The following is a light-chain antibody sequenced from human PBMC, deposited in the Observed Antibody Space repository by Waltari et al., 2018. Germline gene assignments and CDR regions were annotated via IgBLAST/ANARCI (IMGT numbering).Light chain of an antibody. J-gene: IGKJ3*01. CDR2: TTS. CDR3: QQSYSSPRT. Sequence: DIQMTQSPSSLSASVGDRVTITCRASQTISNYLNWYQQKPGKAPKLLIYTTSTLQSGVPSRFSGSGSGTDFTLTISSLQPEDFATYYCQQSYSSPRTFGPGAKVEMK. CDR1: QTISNY. V-gene: IGKV1-39*01.